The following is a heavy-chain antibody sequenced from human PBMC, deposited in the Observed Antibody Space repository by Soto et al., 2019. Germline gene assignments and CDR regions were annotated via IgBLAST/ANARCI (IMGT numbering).Heavy chain of an antibody. V-gene: IGHV3-30*18. CDR3: AKDAGMQLWAYGMDV. J-gene: IGHJ6*02. CDR2: ISYDGSNK. Sequence: GGSLRLSCAASGFTFSSYGMHWVRQAPGKGLEWVAVISYDGSNKYYADSVKGRFTISRDNSKNTLYLQMNSLRAEDTAVYYCAKDAGMQLWAYGMDVWGQGTTVTVSS. CDR1: GFTFSSYG. D-gene: IGHD5-18*01.